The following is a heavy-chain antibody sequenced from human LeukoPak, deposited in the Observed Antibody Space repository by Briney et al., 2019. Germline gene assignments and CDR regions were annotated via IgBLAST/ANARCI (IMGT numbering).Heavy chain of an antibody. Sequence: GGSLRRSCAASGFSVSNNYMTWVREAPGKGLEWVSVISDGGGTFYADSVKGRFTISRDNFKNTLYLQMDSLRVDDTAVYYCARAFRYGSGTHPFSLWGQGTLVTVSS. J-gene: IGHJ4*02. CDR2: ISDGGGT. V-gene: IGHV3-66*01. CDR1: GFSVSNNY. CDR3: ARAFRYGSGTHPFSL. D-gene: IGHD3-10*01.